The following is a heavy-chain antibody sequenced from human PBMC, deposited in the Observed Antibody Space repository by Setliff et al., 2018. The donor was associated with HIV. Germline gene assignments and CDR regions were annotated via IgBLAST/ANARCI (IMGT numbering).Heavy chain of an antibody. D-gene: IGHD2-21*01. V-gene: IGHV3-15*01. CDR2: IKSKTDGGAT. CDR3: TTGTRLVD. Sequence: GGSLRLSCAASGFTFSDHYMDWVRQAPGKGLEWVGRIKSKTDGGATDYAAPVKGRFTISRDDSKNTLYLQMNSLKTEDTAVYYCTTGTRLVDWGQGALVTVSS. CDR1: GFTFSDHY. J-gene: IGHJ4*02.